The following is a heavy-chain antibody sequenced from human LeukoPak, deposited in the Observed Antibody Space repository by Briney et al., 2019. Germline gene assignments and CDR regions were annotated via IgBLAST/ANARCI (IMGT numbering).Heavy chain of an antibody. D-gene: IGHD6-13*01. J-gene: IGHJ4*02. CDR3: AKGGGLGGQQLVRAYFDY. CDR1: GFTFDDYA. Sequence: GRSLRLSCAASGFTFDDYAMHWVRQAPGKGLEWVSGISWNSGSIGYADSVKGRFTISRDNAKNSLYLQMNSLRAEDTALYYCAKGGGLGGQQLVRAYFDYWGQGTLVTVSS. CDR2: ISWNSGSI. V-gene: IGHV3-9*01.